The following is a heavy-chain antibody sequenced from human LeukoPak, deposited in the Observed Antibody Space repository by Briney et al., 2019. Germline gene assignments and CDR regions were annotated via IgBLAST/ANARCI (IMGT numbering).Heavy chain of an antibody. D-gene: IGHD3-3*01. CDR3: ARCITIFGVGPYGMDV. J-gene: IGHJ6*02. CDR1: GGSFSGYY. CDR2: INRSGST. Sequence: SETLSLTCAVYGGSFSGYYWSWIRQPPGKGLEWIGEINRSGSTNYNPSLKSRVTISVDTSKNQFSLKLSSVTAADTAVYYCARCITIFGVGPYGMDVWGQGTTVTVSS. V-gene: IGHV4-34*01.